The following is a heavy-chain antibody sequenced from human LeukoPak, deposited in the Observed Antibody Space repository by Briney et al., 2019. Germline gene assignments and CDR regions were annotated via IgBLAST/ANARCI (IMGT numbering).Heavy chain of an antibody. CDR1: RFTFSNYW. V-gene: IGHV3-7*01. D-gene: IGHD5-24*01. Sequence: GRSLRLSCVASRFTFSNYWMTWVRQAPGKGLERVANIKKDGSEKYYMESVRGRFTISRDNAKNSLYLQMNSLTVEDTAVYYCARDMGWQQFDQWGQGTLVIVSS. J-gene: IGHJ4*02. CDR3: ARDMGWQQFDQ. CDR2: IKKDGSEK.